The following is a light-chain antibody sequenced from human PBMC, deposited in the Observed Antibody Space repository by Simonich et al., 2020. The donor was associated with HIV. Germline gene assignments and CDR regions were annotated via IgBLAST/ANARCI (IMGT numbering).Light chain of an antibody. CDR3: QQYYSTPPWT. V-gene: IGKV1-5*03. J-gene: IGKJ1*01. CDR1: QSIVSW. Sequence: DIQLTQSPSTLSASVGDRVTIAFRASQSIVSWLAWYQQKPGKAPKLLIYKASTLKSGVPSRFIGSGSGTEFTLTISSLQPDDFATYYCQQYYSTPPWTFGQGTKVEIK. CDR2: KAS.